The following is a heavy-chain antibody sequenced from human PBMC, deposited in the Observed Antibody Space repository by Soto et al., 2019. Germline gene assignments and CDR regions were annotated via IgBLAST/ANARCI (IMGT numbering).Heavy chain of an antibody. D-gene: IGHD3-10*01. V-gene: IGHV4-34*01. CDR1: CGSFIGHY. CDR3: ARGTARGVIGLVDY. CDR2: INHSGST. J-gene: IGHJ4*02. Sequence: SETLSLTCAVYCGSFIGHYWIWIRQPPGKGLEWIGEINHSGSTNYNPSLKSRVTISVDTSKNQFSLKLNSVTAADTAVYYCARGTARGVIGLVDYWGQGTLVTVSS.